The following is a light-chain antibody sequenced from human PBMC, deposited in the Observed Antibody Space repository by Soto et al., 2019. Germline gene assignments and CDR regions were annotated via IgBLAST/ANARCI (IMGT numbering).Light chain of an antibody. J-gene: IGLJ3*02. CDR3: QSYDNSLSGSWV. Sequence: QAVLTQPPSVSAAPGQKVIISCSGSISNIGGNYVSWYQQVPGTAPKLLIYGNSNRPSGVPDRFSGSKSGTSASLAINGLQAEDEAHYYCQSYDNSLSGSWVFGGGTKLTVL. CDR1: ISNIGGNY. V-gene: IGLV1-40*01. CDR2: GNS.